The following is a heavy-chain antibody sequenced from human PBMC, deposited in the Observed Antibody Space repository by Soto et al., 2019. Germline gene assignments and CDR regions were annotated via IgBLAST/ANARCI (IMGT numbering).Heavy chain of an antibody. Sequence: QVQLQQWGAGLLKPSETLSLNCAVTGGSLSGYYWSWIRQPPGKGLEWIGEVKDGGHTNYSPSLRGXXTXSLXTSDNQVSLRLNSVTAADTGVYYCARGQEGVVATHWDQGSLVTVSS. V-gene: IGHV4-34*01. D-gene: IGHD5-12*01. J-gene: IGHJ4*02. CDR2: VKDGGHT. CDR3: ARGQEGVVATH. CDR1: GGSLSGYY.